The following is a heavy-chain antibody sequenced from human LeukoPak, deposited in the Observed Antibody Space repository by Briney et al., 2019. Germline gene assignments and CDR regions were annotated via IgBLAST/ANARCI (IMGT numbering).Heavy chain of an antibody. Sequence: SETLSLPRTVSDYSISSGYVWTWIRQPPGKGLEWIGSIFHTGSSYYNPSLKSPVAISVDTSKNQFSLELSSVTAADTAVYYCARDLGLTISDNWLDHWGQGTLVTVSS. CDR2: IFHTGSS. CDR1: DYSISSGYV. D-gene: IGHD3-3*01. V-gene: IGHV4-38-2*02. J-gene: IGHJ5*02. CDR3: ARDLGLTISDNWLDH.